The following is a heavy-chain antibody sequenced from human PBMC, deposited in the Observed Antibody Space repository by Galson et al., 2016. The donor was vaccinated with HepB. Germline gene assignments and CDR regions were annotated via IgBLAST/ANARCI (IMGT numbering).Heavy chain of an antibody. D-gene: IGHD4-17*01. Sequence: SLRLSCAASGFSFSDFSMHWVRQASGKGLEWVGRMRSKANSYATAYGASVKGRFTISRDDSKNRAYLQMNSLKTEDPAEYYCTSGVDFYGDYEDSWGQGPLVTVSS. CDR3: TSGVDFYGDYEDS. J-gene: IGHJ4*02. V-gene: IGHV3-73*01. CDR1: GFSFSDFS. CDR2: MRSKANSYAT.